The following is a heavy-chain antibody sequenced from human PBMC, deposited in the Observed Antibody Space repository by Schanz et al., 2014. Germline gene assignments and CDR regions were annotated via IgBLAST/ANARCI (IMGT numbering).Heavy chain of an antibody. CDR1: GFAFNNYG. D-gene: IGHD1-26*01. CDR3: ARDMTSMGESGFYYYGMDV. Sequence: VQLLESGGGLVQPGGSLRLSCAASGFAFNNYGMHWVRQAPGKGLEWVALIWYDGSNKYYAESVKGRFTISRDNPKNTLYLQMNSLRAEDTAVYYCARDMTSMGESGFYYYGMDVWGQGTTATVSS. V-gene: IGHV3-33*01. J-gene: IGHJ6*02. CDR2: IWYDGSNK.